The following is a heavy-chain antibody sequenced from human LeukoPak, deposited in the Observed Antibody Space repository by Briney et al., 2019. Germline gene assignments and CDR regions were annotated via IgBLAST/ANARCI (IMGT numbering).Heavy chain of an antibody. V-gene: IGHV3-30*02. Sequence: GGSLRLSCAASGFTFSSYGMHWVRQAPGKGLEWVAFIRYDGSNKYYADSVKGRFTISRDNSKNTLYLQMNSLRAEDTAVYYCARAQYYDFWSGYPNHAEYFQHWGQGTLVTVSS. CDR3: ARAQYYDFWSGYPNHAEYFQH. CDR2: IRYDGSNK. D-gene: IGHD3-3*01. CDR1: GFTFSSYG. J-gene: IGHJ1*01.